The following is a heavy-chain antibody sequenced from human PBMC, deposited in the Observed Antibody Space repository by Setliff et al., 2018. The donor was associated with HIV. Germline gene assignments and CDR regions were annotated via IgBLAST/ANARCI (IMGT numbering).Heavy chain of an antibody. Sequence: PGGSLRLSCTTSGFTFGDYPMGWFRQAPGKGLEWVSFIRTKAYGGTTEYAASVEGRFSISRDDSKSIAYLQMNSLRTEDTAVYYCARGGRPTDEYVWFDPWGQGTLVTVSS. CDR2: IRTKAYGGTT. CDR3: ARGGRPTDEYVWFDP. D-gene: IGHD4-17*01. J-gene: IGHJ5*02. CDR1: GFTFGDYP. V-gene: IGHV3-49*03.